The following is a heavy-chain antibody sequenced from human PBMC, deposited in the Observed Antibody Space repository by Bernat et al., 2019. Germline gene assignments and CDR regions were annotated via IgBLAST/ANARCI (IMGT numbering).Heavy chain of an antibody. D-gene: IGHD6-13*01. J-gene: IGHJ6*02. CDR1: GFSFSSYW. Sequence: EVQLVESGGGLVQPGGSRRLSCVGSGFSFSSYWMTWVRQPPGKGLEWVASINEDGSEEKYVDSVKGRFTICRDNTKNSLYLQMNSLRVEETAVFYCAKRPGYQIGMEVWGQGTTVTVSS. CDR2: INEDGSEE. V-gene: IGHV3-7*01. CDR3: AKRPGYQIGMEV.